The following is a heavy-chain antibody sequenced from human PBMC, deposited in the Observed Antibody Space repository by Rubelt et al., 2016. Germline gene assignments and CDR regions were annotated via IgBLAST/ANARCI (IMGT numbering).Heavy chain of an antibody. CDR1: GFTFSSYA. J-gene: IGHJ3*02. CDR2: ISGSGGNT. D-gene: IGHD1-26*01. Sequence: EVQLLESGGGLVQPGGSLRLSCAASGFTFSSYAMSWVRQTPGKGLERVSAISGSGGNTYYADSVKGRVTVSRDNSKNTLYLQMNSLRAEDTAVYYCAKDYNSRMGEDAFDIWGQGTMVTVSS. CDR3: AKDYNSRMGEDAFDI. V-gene: IGHV3-23*01.